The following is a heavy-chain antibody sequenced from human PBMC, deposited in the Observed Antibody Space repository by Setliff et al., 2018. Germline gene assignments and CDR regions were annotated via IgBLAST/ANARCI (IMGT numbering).Heavy chain of an antibody. Sequence: LRLSCAASGFTFSSYWMYWVRQAPGKGLVWVSRINRDGSYTVYADSVEGRFTISRDNAKNTLYLQMNSLGAEDTAVYYCARDSYTSPDYWGQGTLVTVSS. J-gene: IGHJ4*02. CDR3: ARDSYTSPDY. CDR2: INRDGSYT. CDR1: GFTFSSYW. D-gene: IGHD6-13*01. V-gene: IGHV3-74*01.